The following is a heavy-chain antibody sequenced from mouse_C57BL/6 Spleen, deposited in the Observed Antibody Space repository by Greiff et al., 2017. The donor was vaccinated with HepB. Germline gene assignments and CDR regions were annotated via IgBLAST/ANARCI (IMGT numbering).Heavy chain of an antibody. CDR2: INPNNGGT. D-gene: IGHD1-1*01. CDR1: GYTFTDYN. V-gene: IGHV1-22*01. J-gene: IGHJ2*01. CDR3: ARSPYYYGSHYFDY. Sequence: VHVKQSGPELVKPGASVKMSCKASGYTFTDYNMHWVKQSHGKSLEWIGYINPNNGGTSYNQKFKGKATLTVNKSSSTAYMELRSLTSEDSAVYYCARSPYYYGSHYFDYWGQGTTLTVSS.